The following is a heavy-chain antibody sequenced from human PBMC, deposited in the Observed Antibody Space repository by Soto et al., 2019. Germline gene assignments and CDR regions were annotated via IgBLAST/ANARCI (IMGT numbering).Heavy chain of an antibody. V-gene: IGHV1-69*12. CDR3: ARDKDRVPLGGNYYYAIDV. D-gene: IGHD2-2*01. J-gene: IGHJ6*02. CDR1: GGTFSTSA. CDR2: IIPVFGTA. Sequence: QVQLVQSGAEVMQPGSSVRVSCKTSGGTFSTSAISWVRQAPGQGLEWMGGIIPVFGTADYTQKFQARVTITADESTTTAYMELRGLRSEDTAVYCCARDKDRVPLGGNYYYAIDVWGQGTTVTVSS.